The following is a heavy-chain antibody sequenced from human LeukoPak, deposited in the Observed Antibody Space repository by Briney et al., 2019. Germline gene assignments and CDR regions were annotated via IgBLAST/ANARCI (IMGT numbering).Heavy chain of an antibody. J-gene: IGHJ4*02. CDR2: ISGSGGST. V-gene: IGHV3-23*01. CDR1: GFTFTSYA. CDR3: AGDRSGPGYHFDY. D-gene: IGHD1-1*01. Sequence: GGSLRLSCAASGFTFTSYAMSWVRQAPGKGLEWVSTISGSGGSTFYADSVKGRFTISRDSSKNTLYLQMNSLRPEDTAVYYCAGDRSGPGYHFDYWGQGTLVTVSS.